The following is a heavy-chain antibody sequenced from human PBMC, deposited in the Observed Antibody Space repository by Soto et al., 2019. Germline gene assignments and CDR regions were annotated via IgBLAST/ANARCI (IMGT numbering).Heavy chain of an antibody. CDR1: GYTFTSYD. CDR3: AREKTSYGMDV. J-gene: IGHJ6*01. Sequence: QVQLVQSGAEVKKPGAPVKVSCKASGYTFTSYDINWVRQATGQGLEWMGWMNPNSGNTGYAQKFQSRFTMTRNTSISTAYMELSSLRSDDTAVYYCAREKTSYGMDVWGQGTTVTVSS. V-gene: IGHV1-8*01. CDR2: MNPNSGNT.